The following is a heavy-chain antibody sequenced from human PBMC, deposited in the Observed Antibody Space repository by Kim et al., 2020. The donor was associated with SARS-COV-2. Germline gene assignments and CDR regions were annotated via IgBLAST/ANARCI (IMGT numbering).Heavy chain of an antibody. J-gene: IGHJ4*02. V-gene: IGHV3-74*01. CDR1: GFTFSSYW. CDR3: ARGSLMIWFVELYDY. Sequence: GGSLRLSCAASGFTFSSYWMHWVRQAPGKGLVWVSRINSDGSSTSYADSVKGRFTISRDNTKNTLYLQMNSLRAEDTAVYYCARGSLMIWFVELYDYWGQGTLFTVSS. CDR2: INSDGSST. D-gene: IGHD3-10*01.